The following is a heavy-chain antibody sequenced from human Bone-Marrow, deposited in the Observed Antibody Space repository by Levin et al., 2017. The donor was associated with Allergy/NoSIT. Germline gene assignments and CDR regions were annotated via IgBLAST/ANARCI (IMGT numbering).Heavy chain of an antibody. CDR1: GGSISSGGYS. CDR2: IYHSGST. J-gene: IGHJ4*02. V-gene: IGHV4-30-2*01. D-gene: IGHD3-9*01. CDR3: ARADFDWLTTYD. Sequence: PSETLSLTCAVSGGSISSGGYSWSWIRQPPGKGLEWIGYIYHSGSTYYNPSLKSRVTISVDRSKNQFSLKLSSVTAADTAVYYCARADFDWLTTYDWGQGTLVTVSS.